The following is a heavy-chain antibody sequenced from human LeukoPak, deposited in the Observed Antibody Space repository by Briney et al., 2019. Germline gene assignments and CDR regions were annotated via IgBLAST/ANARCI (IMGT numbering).Heavy chain of an antibody. D-gene: IGHD5/OR15-5a*01. V-gene: IGHV3-30*02. J-gene: IGHJ4*02. CDR3: QRSTADY. CDR1: RFTFRSYG. Sequence: PGGSLRLSCAASRFTFRSYGMHWVRQAPGKGLEWEAFIRYDGSDEYYADSVKGRFAISRGNSKNTLYLQMNSLRAEDTAVYYCQRSTADYWGQGTLVTVSS. CDR2: IRYDGSDE.